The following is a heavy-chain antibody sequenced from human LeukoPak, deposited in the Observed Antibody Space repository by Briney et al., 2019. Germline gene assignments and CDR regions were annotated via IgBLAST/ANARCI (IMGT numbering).Heavy chain of an antibody. CDR3: ARDVTNRKWFADYFDY. Sequence: GGSRRLSCAASGFPLSSYAMNWVRQAPGKGLEGVASMSSSSSYKYYADSVKGRFTISRDNAKNSLYLQMNSLRAEDTAMYYCARDVTNRKWFADYFDYWGQGTLVTVSP. CDR1: GFPLSSYA. V-gene: IGHV3-21*01. J-gene: IGHJ4*02. CDR2: MSSSSSYK. D-gene: IGHD2-8*01.